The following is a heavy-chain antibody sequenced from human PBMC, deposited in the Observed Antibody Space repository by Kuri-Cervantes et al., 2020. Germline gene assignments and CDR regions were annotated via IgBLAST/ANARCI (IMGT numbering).Heavy chain of an antibody. J-gene: IGHJ6*02. V-gene: IGHV3-74*01. CDR1: GFTFSSYW. Sequence: GGSLRLSCAASGFTFSSYWMHWVRQAPGKGLVWVSRITSDGSSTSYADSVKGRFTISRDNAKNTLYLQMNSLRAEDTAVYYCARLGVLITYYYGMDVWGQGTTVTVSS. CDR2: ITSDGSST. CDR3: ARLGVLITYYYGMDV.